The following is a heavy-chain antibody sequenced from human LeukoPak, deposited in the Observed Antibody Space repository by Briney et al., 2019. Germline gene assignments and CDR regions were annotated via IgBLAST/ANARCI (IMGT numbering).Heavy chain of an antibody. Sequence: GGSLRLSCAASGFTFSTYAMNWVRQAPGKGLEWVAFISDSGLRTYYLESVKGLFTISRDDSKNTLYLQMNSLRVEDTAVYYCARDRIGKYSIDYWGQGTLVTVSS. D-gene: IGHD2-15*01. J-gene: IGHJ4*02. CDR3: ARDRIGKYSIDY. CDR2: ISDSGLRT. V-gene: IGHV3-30*04. CDR1: GFTFSTYA.